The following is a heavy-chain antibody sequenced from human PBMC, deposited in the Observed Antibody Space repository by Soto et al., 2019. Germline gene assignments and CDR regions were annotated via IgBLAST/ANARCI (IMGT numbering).Heavy chain of an antibody. V-gene: IGHV3-15*01. J-gene: IGHJ5*02. CDR1: GFTFSNAW. CDR3: TSGRERLPESDNNWFDP. CDR2: IKSKTDGGTT. Sequence: GGSLRLSCAASGFTFSNAWMSWVRQAPGKGLEWVGRIKSKTDGGTTDYAAPVKGRFTISRDDSKNTLYLQMNSLKTEDTAVYYCTSGRERLPESDNNWFDPWGQGTLVTVSS. D-gene: IGHD2-2*01.